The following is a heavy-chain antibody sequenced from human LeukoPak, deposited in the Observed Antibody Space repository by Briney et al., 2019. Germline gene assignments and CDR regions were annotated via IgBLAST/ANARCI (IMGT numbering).Heavy chain of an antibody. CDR1: GFTFSGYW. CDR3: ARLYSSSSGKAFDI. Sequence: AGGSLRLSCAASGFTFSGYWLHWVRQPPGKGLVWVSHINTDGSSTTYADSVKGRFSISRDNAKNSLYLQMNSLRAEDTAVYYCARLYSSSSGKAFDIWGQGTMVTVSS. D-gene: IGHD6-6*01. J-gene: IGHJ3*02. CDR2: INTDGSST. V-gene: IGHV3-74*01.